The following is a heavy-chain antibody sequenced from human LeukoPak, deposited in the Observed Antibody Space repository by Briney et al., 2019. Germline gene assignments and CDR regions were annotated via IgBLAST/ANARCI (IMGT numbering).Heavy chain of an antibody. J-gene: IGHJ4*02. V-gene: IGHV3-74*01. CDR1: GFTFSSYW. CDR3: TGTQLIWFGELSDDF. D-gene: IGHD3-10*01. Sequence: PGGSLRLSCAASGFTFSSYWMHWVRQIPGKGLVWVSRINSDGSNTIYMDSVKGRFTMSRDNAKNTLYPQMNSLRVEDTAVYYCTGTQLIWFGELSDDFWGQGTLVTVSS. CDR2: INSDGSNT.